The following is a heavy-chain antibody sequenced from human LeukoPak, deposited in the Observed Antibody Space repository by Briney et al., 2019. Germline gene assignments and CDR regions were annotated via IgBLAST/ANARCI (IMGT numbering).Heavy chain of an antibody. V-gene: IGHV3-11*01. Sequence: GGSLRLSCAAFRLRFSDYYMSWIRQAPGKGPEWISYISGRGDNIYYAGPVQGRFTISRDNSKNSMYLQLNSLTLDDRVFHYCARDPELYHSENHYNVNYWGQGTLVTVSS. CDR2: ISGRGDNI. CDR1: RLRFSDYY. J-gene: IGHJ4*02. CDR3: ARDPELYHSENHYNVNY. D-gene: IGHD3-10*01.